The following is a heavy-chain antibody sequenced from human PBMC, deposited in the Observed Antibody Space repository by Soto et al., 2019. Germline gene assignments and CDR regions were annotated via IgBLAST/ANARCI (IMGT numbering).Heavy chain of an antibody. J-gene: IGHJ4*02. V-gene: IGHV3-48*02. CDR1: GFTFGSFS. CDR2: ISGRGGTI. D-gene: IGHD2-15*01. Sequence: PGGSLRLSCAASGFTFGSFSLNWVRQAPGKGLEWVAYISGRGGTIYYADSVKGRFTISRDNANNSLYLQMNILKDEDTAVYYCAREYCSGGRCYSYYVDYWGQGTLVTVSS. CDR3: AREYCSGGRCYSYYVDY.